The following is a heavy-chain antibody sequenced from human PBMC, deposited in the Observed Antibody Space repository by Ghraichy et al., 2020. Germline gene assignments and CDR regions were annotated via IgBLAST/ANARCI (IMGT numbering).Heavy chain of an antibody. V-gene: IGHV3-23*01. CDR3: AKAVVALWGNWFDP. CDR1: GFTFSSYA. CDR2: ISGSGGST. D-gene: IGHD2-15*01. Sequence: GESLNISCAASGFTFSSYAMSWVRQAPGKGLEWVSAISGSGGSTYYADSVKGRFTISRDNSKNTLYLQMNSLRAEDTAVYYCAKAVVALWGNWFDPWGQGTLVTVSS. J-gene: IGHJ5*02.